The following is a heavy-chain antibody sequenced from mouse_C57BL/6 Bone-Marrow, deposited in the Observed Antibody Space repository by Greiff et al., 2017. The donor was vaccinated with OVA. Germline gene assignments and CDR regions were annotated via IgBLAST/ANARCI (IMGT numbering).Heavy chain of an antibody. Sequence: EVNLVESGGDLVKPGGSLKLSCAASGFTFSSYGMSWVRQTPDKRLEWVATISSGGSYTYYPDSVKGRFTISRDNAKNTLYLQMSSLKAEDTAMYYCARPYPTWFAYWGQGTLVTVSA. CDR1: GFTFSSYG. D-gene: IGHD5-1*01. CDR2: ISSGGSYT. J-gene: IGHJ3*01. CDR3: ARPYPTWFAY. V-gene: IGHV5-6*01.